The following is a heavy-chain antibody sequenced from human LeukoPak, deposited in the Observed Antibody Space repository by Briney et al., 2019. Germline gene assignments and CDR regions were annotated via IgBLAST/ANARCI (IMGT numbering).Heavy chain of an antibody. Sequence: GGSLRLSCAGSGFTFSNSAIHWVRLAPGKGLEWVALISHDGANKYFSHSVDGRFTVSRLNSQNTAYLQMSNLRPEDTAIYYCASEDVDTGDFWGQGTLVTVSS. CDR1: GFTFSNSA. D-gene: IGHD5-18*01. J-gene: IGHJ4*02. V-gene: IGHV3-30*04. CDR3: ASEDVDTGDF. CDR2: ISHDGANK.